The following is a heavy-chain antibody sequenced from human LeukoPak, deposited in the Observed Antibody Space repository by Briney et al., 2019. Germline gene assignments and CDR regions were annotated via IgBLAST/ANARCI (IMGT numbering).Heavy chain of an antibody. D-gene: IGHD3-16*01. V-gene: IGHV3-21*01. CDR2: ISSSSSYI. Sequence: GGSLRHSCAASGFTFSSYSMNWVRQAPGKGLEWVSSISSSSSYIYYADSVKGRFTISRDNAKNSLYLQMNSLRAEDTAVYYCARASEGGPSDWGQGTLVTVSS. CDR1: GFTFSSYS. J-gene: IGHJ4*02. CDR3: ARASEGGPSD.